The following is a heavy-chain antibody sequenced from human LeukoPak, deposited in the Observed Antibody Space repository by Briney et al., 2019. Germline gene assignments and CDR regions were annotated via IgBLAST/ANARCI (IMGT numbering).Heavy chain of an antibody. Sequence: SETLSLTCTVSGGSINNYYWSWIRQPPGKGLEWIGYTSYSGNTDYNPSLKSRVTISVDTSKNQFSLKLSSVTATDTAVYYCARPGVGSGRYGAFDIWGQGTMVTVSS. J-gene: IGHJ3*02. CDR2: TSYSGNT. CDR3: ARPGVGSGRYGAFDI. V-gene: IGHV4-59*08. D-gene: IGHD5-18*01. CDR1: GGSINNYY.